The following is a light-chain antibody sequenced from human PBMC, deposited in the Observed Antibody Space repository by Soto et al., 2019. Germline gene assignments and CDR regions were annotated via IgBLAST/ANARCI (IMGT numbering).Light chain of an antibody. CDR1: QSISSY. J-gene: IGKJ1*01. Sequence: DIQMTQSPSSLSASVGDRVTITCRASQSISSYLNWYQQKPGKAPKLLIYAASSLHSGLPSRFSGSGSGTDFTLTISSLQPEDFATYYCQQRYSTPRTFGQGTKVEIK. V-gene: IGKV1-39*01. CDR2: AAS. CDR3: QQRYSTPRT.